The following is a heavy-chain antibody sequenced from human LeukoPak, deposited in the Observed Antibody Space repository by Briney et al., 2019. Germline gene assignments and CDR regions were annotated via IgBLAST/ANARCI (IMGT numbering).Heavy chain of an antibody. J-gene: IGHJ6*02. CDR1: GFTFSSHW. V-gene: IGHV3-74*01. CDR2: INSDGSST. D-gene: IGHD2-2*01. Sequence: PGGSLRLSCAASGFTFSSHWMHWVRQAPGKGLVWVSRINSDGSSTSYADSVKGRFTISRDNAKNTLYLQMNSLRAEDTAVYYCARAAIVVVPAATERYYYYYGMDVWGQGTTVTVSS. CDR3: ARAAIVVVPAATERYYYYYGMDV.